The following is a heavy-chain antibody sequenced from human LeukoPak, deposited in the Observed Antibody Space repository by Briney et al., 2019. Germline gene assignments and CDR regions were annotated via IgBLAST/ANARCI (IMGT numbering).Heavy chain of an antibody. V-gene: IGHV1-2*04. Sequence: ASVKVSCKASGYTFTGYYMHWVRQAPGQGLEWMGWINPNSGGTNYAQKFQGWVTMTRDTSISTAYMELSRLRSDDTAVYYCARSSLRYSSGWYVYWGQGTLVTVSS. CDR2: INPNSGGT. D-gene: IGHD6-19*01. J-gene: IGHJ4*02. CDR3: ARSSLRYSSGWYVY. CDR1: GYTFTGYY.